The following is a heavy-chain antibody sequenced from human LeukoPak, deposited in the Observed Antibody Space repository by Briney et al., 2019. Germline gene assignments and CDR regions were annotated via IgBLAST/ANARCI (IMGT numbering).Heavy chain of an antibody. CDR2: IYPGDSDT. V-gene: IGHV5-51*01. Sequence: GESLKISCEGFGYSFSIYWIGWVRQMPGKGLEWMGIIYPGDSDTRYSPSFQGQVTISADKSISTAYLQWSSLKASDTAMYYCARVESGAFDYWGQGTLVTVSS. J-gene: IGHJ4*02. CDR3: ARVESGAFDY. D-gene: IGHD7-27*01. CDR1: GYSFSIYW.